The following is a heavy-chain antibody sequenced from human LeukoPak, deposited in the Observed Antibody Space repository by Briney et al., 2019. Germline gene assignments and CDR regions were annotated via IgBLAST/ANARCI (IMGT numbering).Heavy chain of an antibody. Sequence: GGSLRLSCAASGFTFRSYAMSWVRQASGKGLVWVSRINSDGSSTTYADSVKGRFTISRDNAKNTLYLQMNSLRAEDTAVYYCVRDLELVYYDSSGYEYWGQGTLVTVSS. CDR1: GFTFRSYA. V-gene: IGHV3-74*01. CDR3: VRDLELVYYDSSGYEY. CDR2: INSDGSST. J-gene: IGHJ4*02. D-gene: IGHD3-22*01.